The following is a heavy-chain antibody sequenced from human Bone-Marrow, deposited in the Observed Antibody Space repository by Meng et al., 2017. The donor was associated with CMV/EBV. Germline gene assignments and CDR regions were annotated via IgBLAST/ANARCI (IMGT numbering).Heavy chain of an antibody. J-gene: IGHJ4*02. V-gene: IGHV5-51*01. Sequence: GEPLKISCKGSGYSFTSYWIGWVRQMPGKGLEWMGIIYPDDSDARYSPSFKGQVTISADKSVSTAYLQWSSLKASDTAMYYCARAITVMADFDYWGQGTLVTVYS. CDR3: ARAITVMADFDY. CDR2: IYPDDSDA. CDR1: GYSFTSYW. D-gene: IGHD5-18*01.